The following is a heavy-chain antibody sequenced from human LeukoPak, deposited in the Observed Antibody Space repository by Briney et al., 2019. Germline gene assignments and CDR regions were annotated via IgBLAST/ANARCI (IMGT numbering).Heavy chain of an antibody. CDR2: IFYSGNT. D-gene: IGHD1-26*01. J-gene: IGHJ4*02. V-gene: IGHV4-39*02. CDR3: AREGGSYPSFDY. Sequence: PSETLSLTCTVSGGSINSSSYYWGWIRQPPGKGLEWIGSIFYSGNTYDNPSLKSRVTISVDASKNQFSLKLNSVTAADTAVYYCAREGGSYPSFDYWGQGTLVTVSS. CDR1: GGSINSSSYY.